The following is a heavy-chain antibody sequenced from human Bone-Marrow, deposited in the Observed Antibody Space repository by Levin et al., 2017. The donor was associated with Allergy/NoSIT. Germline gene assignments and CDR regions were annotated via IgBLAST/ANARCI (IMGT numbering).Heavy chain of an antibody. CDR1: GYTFTSYD. Sequence: ASVKVSCKASGYTFTSYDISWVRQAPGQGLEWMAWISTHNGNTNYAQKFQGRATMSTDTSTTTAYMELRSLRSDDTAVYFCARGGAATGYHYWGQGTLVTVSS. CDR2: ISTHNGNT. D-gene: IGHD6-13*01. CDR3: ARGGAATGYHY. J-gene: IGHJ4*02. V-gene: IGHV1-18*01.